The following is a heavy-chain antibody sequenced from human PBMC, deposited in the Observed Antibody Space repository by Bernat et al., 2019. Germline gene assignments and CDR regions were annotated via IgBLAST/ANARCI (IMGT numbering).Heavy chain of an antibody. CDR2: ISYDGSNK. CDR3: AKDHDYGDYPPPRYGMDV. V-gene: IGHV3-30*18. CDR1: GFTFIPYG. D-gene: IGHD4-17*01. Sequence: QVQLVESGGGVVHPGRSRRLPCAASGFTFIPYGLLWVPRAPGRGLEWVAVISYDGSNKYYADSVKGRFTISRDNSKNTLYLQMNSLRAEDTAVYYCAKDHDYGDYPPPRYGMDVWGQGTTVTVSS. J-gene: IGHJ6*02.